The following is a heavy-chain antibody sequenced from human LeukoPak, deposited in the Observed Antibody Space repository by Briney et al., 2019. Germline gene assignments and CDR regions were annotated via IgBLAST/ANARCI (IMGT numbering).Heavy chain of an antibody. J-gene: IGHJ4*02. Sequence: GGSLRLSCAASGFTFSSYPMHWVRQAPGKGPEWVAVISYDGSNKYYADSVKGRFTISRDNSKNTLYLQMNSLRAEDTAVYYCARDFSIAAADYYFDYWGQGTLVTVSS. CDR2: ISYDGSNK. CDR1: GFTFSSYP. V-gene: IGHV3-30*04. CDR3: ARDFSIAAADYYFDY. D-gene: IGHD6-13*01.